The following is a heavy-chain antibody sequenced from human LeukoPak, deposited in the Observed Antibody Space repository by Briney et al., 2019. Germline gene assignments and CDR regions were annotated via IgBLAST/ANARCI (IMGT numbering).Heavy chain of an antibody. CDR1: GFTFSSYA. Sequence: GGSLRLSCAASGFTFSSYAMSWVRQAPGKGLEWVSAISGSGGSTYYADSVKGRFTISRDNSKNTLYLQMNSLRAEDTAVYYCAKDGGYCSSTSCYVYFDYWSQGTLVTVSS. CDR3: AKDGGYCSSTSCYVYFDY. D-gene: IGHD2-2*01. V-gene: IGHV3-23*01. CDR2: ISGSGGST. J-gene: IGHJ4*02.